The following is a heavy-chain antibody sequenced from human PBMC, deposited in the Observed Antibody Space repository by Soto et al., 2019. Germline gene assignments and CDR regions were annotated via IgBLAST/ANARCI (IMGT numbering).Heavy chain of an antibody. CDR3: ASIQWGSSSQIDY. CDR2: IYSGGST. CDR1: GFTVSSNY. D-gene: IGHD6-13*01. V-gene: IGHV3-66*01. Sequence: EVQLVKSGGGLVQPGGSLRLSCAASGFTVSSNYMSWVRQAPGKGLEWVSVIYSGGSTYYADSVKGRFTISRDNSKNTLYLKMNGLRAEDTAVYYCASIQWGSSSQIDYWGQGTLVTVSS. J-gene: IGHJ4*02.